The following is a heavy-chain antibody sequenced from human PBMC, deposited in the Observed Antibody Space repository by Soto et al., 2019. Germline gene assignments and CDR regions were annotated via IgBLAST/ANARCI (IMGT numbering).Heavy chain of an antibody. CDR3: ARYSSRWPYYFHX. CDR2: IYVSDSDT. CDR1: GYSFTSYW. J-gene: IGHJ4*02. Sequence: PGESLKISCKGSGYSFTSYWIAWVRQMPGKGLELMVIIYVSDSDTRYSQSFQGRVTISADKSIRTAYLQWSSLKASDTAMYYCARYSSRWPYYFHXWGQVTMVTVSX. V-gene: IGHV5-51*01. D-gene: IGHD6-19*01.